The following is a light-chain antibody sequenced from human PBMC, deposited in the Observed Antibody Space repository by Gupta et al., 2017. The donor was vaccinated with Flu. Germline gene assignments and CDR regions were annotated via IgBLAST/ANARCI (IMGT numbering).Light chain of an antibody. V-gene: IGLV4-69*01. CDR3: QTCDTGIQV. CDR1: SGHSSYS. CDR2: LNSDGSH. Sequence: HPVLPPSPSASASLGASGTLTCTLSSGHSSYSIAWPQQRPHTGPRYLMLLNSDGSHITGAGTRDRFSGYSSGAERDLAVTSNQAEDEDDYHCQTCDTGIQVLGGGTKLTVL. J-gene: IGLJ3*02.